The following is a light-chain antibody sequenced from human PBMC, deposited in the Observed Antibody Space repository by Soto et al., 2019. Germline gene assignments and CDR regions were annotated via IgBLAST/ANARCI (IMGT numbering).Light chain of an antibody. Sequence: IVMTQSPDSLAVSPGERATINCKSSQSVLYSSNNKNYLAWYQQRPGQPPKLLIYWASTRESGVPDRFSGSGSGTDFTLTITSLQAEDVAVYYCQQYESTPPTFGQGTKLEIK. CDR1: QSVLYSSNNKNY. CDR3: QQYESTPPT. CDR2: WAS. V-gene: IGKV4-1*01. J-gene: IGKJ2*01.